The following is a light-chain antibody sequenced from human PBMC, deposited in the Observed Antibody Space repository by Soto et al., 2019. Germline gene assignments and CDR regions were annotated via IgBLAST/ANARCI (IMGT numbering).Light chain of an antibody. CDR1: SGHSNNA. J-gene: IGLJ3*02. CDR3: QTWGTGIWV. CDR2: VNSDGSH. Sequence: QTVVTQSPSASASLGASVKLTCTLSSGHSNNAIAWHQKQPGKGPRYVMKVNSDGSHKKGDGIPDRFSGSTSGAERHLTISGLQSEDEADYYCQTWGTGIWVFGGGTKLTVL. V-gene: IGLV4-69*01.